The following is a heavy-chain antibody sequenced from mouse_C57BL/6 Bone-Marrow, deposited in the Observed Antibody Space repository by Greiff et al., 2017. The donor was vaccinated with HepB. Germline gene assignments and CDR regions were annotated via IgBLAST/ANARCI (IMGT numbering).Heavy chain of an antibody. CDR1: GYTFTGYY. D-gene: IGHD1-1*01. CDR3: ARFITTP. Sequence: EVQLQQSGPELVKPGASVKISCKASGYTFTGYYMNWVKQSHGKSLEWIGDINPNNGGTSYNQKFKGKATLTVDKSSSTAYMELRSLTSEDSAVYYCARFITTPWGQGTTLTVSS. CDR2: INPNNGGT. J-gene: IGHJ2*01. V-gene: IGHV1-26*01.